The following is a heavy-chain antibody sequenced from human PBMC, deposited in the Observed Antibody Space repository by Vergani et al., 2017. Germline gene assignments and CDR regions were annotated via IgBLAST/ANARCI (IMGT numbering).Heavy chain of an antibody. CDR2: IWSNGVNK. J-gene: IGHJ3*01. CDR1: GFTFTDYG. V-gene: IGHV3-33*01. CDR3: VRERAPLDAFDF. Sequence: QAQLVESGGGVVQPGSSLRLSCAASGFTFTDYGMHWVRQAPGKGLEWVAVIWSNGVNKYYADSVRGRFTFSRDNSRYTLDLQMDSLRAEDTAVYHCVRERAPLDAFDFWGQGTMVTVSS.